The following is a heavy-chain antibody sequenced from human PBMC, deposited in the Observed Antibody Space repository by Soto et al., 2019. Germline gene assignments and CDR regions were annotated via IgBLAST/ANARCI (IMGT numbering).Heavy chain of an antibody. Sequence: GGSLRLSCAASGFTFDDYTMHWVRQAPGKGLEWVSLISWDGGSTYYADSVKGRFTISRDNSKNSLYLQMNSLRTEDTALYYCAKDPDGYNPGWGQGTLVTVSS. CDR2: ISWDGGST. CDR1: GFTFDDYT. CDR3: AKDPDGYNPG. D-gene: IGHD5-12*01. J-gene: IGHJ4*02. V-gene: IGHV3-43*01.